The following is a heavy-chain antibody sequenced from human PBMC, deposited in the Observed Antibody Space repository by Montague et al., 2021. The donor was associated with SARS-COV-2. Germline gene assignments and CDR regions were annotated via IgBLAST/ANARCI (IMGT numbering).Heavy chain of an antibody. Sequence: TLSLTCTVSGGSISSGSYYWGWIRQPAGKGLEWIGRIYTSGTTDYSFSLKSRVTISVDTSKNQFSLKLTSVTAADTAVYYCARAHSGSWAHLDNWGQGSLVTVSS. CDR2: IYTSGTT. CDR1: GGSISSGSYY. D-gene: IGHD5-12*01. V-gene: IGHV4-61*02. CDR3: ARAHSGSWAHLDN. J-gene: IGHJ4*02.